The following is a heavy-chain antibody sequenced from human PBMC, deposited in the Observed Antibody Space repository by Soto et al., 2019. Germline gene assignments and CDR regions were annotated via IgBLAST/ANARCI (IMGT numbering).Heavy chain of an antibody. CDR1: GFSLSTSGVG. J-gene: IGHJ4*02. CDR2: IYWNDDK. CDR3: AYRLHYGDYGLPFDY. V-gene: IGHV2-5*01. Sequence: QITLKESGPTLVKPTQTLTLTCTFSGFSLSTSGVGVGWIRQPPGKALEWLALIYWNDDKRYRPSLKSRLTITKDTSKNQVVLTMTNMDPVDTATYYCAYRLHYGDYGLPFDYWGQGTLVTVSS. D-gene: IGHD4-17*01.